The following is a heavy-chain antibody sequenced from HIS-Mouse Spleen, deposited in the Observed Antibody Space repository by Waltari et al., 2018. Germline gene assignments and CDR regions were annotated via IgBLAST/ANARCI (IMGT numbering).Heavy chain of an antibody. Sequence: QVQLQESGPGLVKPSETLSLTCTVSGYSISRGYYWGWIRQPPGKGLEWIGSIYHSGSTYYNPSLKSRVTISVDTSKNQFSLKLSSVTAADTAVYYCASLTTVVRENWFDPWGQGTLVTVSS. CDR3: ASLTTVVRENWFDP. CDR2: IYHSGST. D-gene: IGHD4-17*01. V-gene: IGHV4-38-2*02. J-gene: IGHJ5*02. CDR1: GYSISRGYY.